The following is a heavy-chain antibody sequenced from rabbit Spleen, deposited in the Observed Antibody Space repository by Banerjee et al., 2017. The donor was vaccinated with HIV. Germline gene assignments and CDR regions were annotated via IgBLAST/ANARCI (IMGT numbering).Heavy chain of an antibody. V-gene: IGHV1S45*01. CDR2: IDAGVKGTT. J-gene: IGHJ4*01. CDR3: ARDGSGWGANFNL. CDR1: GFSFSGSYW. D-gene: IGHD4-1*01. Sequence: EESGGGLVQPEGSLTVTCTASGFSFSGSYWICWVRQAPGKGLEWIACIDAGVKGTTYYASWAKGRFAVSKTSPTTVTLQMTSLTAADMATYFCARDGSGWGANFNLWGPGTLVTVS.